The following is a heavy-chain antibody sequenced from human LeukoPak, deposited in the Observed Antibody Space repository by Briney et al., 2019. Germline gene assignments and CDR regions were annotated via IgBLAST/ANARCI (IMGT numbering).Heavy chain of an antibody. CDR1: GFTFSDHY. CDR2: TRNKGNSYTT. Sequence: GRSLRLSCAASGFTFSDHYMDWVRPAPGKGLEWVGRTRNKGNSYTTEYAASVKGRFTISRDDSKNTLYLQMNSLRAEDTAVYYCARIYGGINDYWGQGTLVTVSS. V-gene: IGHV3-72*01. D-gene: IGHD4-23*01. CDR3: ARIYGGINDY. J-gene: IGHJ4*02.